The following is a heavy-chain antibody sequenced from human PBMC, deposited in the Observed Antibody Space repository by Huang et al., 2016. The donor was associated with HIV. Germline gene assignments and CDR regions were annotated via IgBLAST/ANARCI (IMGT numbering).Heavy chain of an antibody. V-gene: IGHV3-23*01. D-gene: IGHD3-22*01. J-gene: IGHJ4*02. CDR3: AKDVVTYDSSGSV. CDR2: GINSAISR. Sequence: EVHLLESGGGLVQPGGSLRLSCAASGFSFSSSAMSWVRQGPGRGLEWVSTGINSAISRHYSDSVVCRFTISRDNSKDTLYLQMNSLRAEDTALYYCAKDVVTYDSSGSVWGQGTLVTVSS. CDR1: GFSFSSSA.